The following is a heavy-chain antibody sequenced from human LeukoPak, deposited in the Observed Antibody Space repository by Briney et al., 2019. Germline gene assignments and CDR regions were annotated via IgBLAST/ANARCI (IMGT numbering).Heavy chain of an antibody. CDR2: ISYDGSNK. Sequence: GGSLRLSCAASGFTFSSYGMHWVRQAPGKGLEWVAVISYDGSNKYYADSVKGRFTISRDNSKNTLYLQMNSLRAEDTAVYYCAKAGRIAAAGSYNWFDPWGQGTLVTVSS. V-gene: IGHV3-30*18. CDR1: GFTFSSYG. D-gene: IGHD6-13*01. J-gene: IGHJ5*02. CDR3: AKAGRIAAAGSYNWFDP.